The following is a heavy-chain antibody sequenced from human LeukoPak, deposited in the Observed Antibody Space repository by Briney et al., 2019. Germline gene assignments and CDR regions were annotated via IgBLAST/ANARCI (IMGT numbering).Heavy chain of an antibody. CDR3: ARDRVQGIAATNWFDP. J-gene: IGHJ5*02. Sequence: ASVKVSCKASGYTFTSYYMHWVRQAPGQGLEWMGIINPSGGSTSYAQKFQGRVTMTRDMSTSTVYMELSSLRSDDTAVYYCARDRVQGIAATNWFDPWGQGTLVTVSS. CDR2: INPSGGST. V-gene: IGHV1-46*01. CDR1: GYTFTSYY. D-gene: IGHD6-13*01.